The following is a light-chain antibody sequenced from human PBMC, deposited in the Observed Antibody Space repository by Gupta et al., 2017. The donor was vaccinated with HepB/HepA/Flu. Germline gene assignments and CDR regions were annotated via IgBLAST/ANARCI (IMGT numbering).Light chain of an antibody. CDR2: DAS. Sequence: EIVLTQSPATLSLSPGERATLSCRASQTISTYLAWYQQKPGQAPRLLIYDASNRATGIPARFSGSGSGTDFTLTISSLEPEDFAVYYCQQRSSEFTFGHGTKVDFK. CDR3: QQRSSEFT. V-gene: IGKV3-11*01. J-gene: IGKJ3*01. CDR1: QTISTY.